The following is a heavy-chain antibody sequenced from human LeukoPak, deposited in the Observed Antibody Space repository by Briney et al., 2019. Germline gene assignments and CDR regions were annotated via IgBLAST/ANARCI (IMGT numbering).Heavy chain of an antibody. CDR2: IRYDGTKN. V-gene: IGHV3-30*02. CDR1: GFTFSSYG. Sequence: GRSLRLSCAASGFTFSSYGMHWVRQAPGKGLKWVAFIRYDGTKNYSADSVKGRFTISRDNSKNTLYLQMNSLRAEDTAVYYCADNQYSSGWYGFYWGQGTLVTVSS. J-gene: IGHJ4*02. CDR3: ADNQYSSGWYGFY. D-gene: IGHD6-19*01.